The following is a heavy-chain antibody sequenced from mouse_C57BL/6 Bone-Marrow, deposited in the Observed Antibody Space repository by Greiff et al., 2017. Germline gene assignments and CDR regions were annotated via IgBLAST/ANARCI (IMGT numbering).Heavy chain of an antibody. V-gene: IGHV1-82*01. D-gene: IGHD2-2*01. Sequence: VQLQQSGPELVKPGASVKISCKASGYAFSSSWMNWVKQRPGKGLEWIGRIYPGDGDTNYNGKFKGKATLTADKSSSTAYMQLSSLTSEDSAVYVCARRGLGRGYYFDYWGQGTTLTVSS. CDR1: GYAFSSSW. J-gene: IGHJ2*01. CDR3: ARRGLGRGYYFDY. CDR2: IYPGDGDT.